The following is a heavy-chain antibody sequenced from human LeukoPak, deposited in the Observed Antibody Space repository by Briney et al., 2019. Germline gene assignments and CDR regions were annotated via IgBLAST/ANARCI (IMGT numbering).Heavy chain of an antibody. Sequence: SETLSLNCTVSGGSISSHYRSWIRQPPGKGLEWIGYIYYSGSTNYNPSLKSRVTISVDTSKNQFSLKLSSVTAADTAVYYCARGPGTAIDYWGQGTLVTVYS. V-gene: IGHV4-59*11. D-gene: IGHD1-1*01. CDR3: ARGPGTAIDY. J-gene: IGHJ4*02. CDR2: IYYSGST. CDR1: GGSISSHY.